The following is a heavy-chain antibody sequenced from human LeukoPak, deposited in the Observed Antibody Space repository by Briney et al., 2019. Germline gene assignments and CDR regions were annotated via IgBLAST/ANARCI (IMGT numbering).Heavy chain of an antibody. CDR3: ARGWELHD. J-gene: IGHJ4*02. CDR1: GHTLTTYG. V-gene: IGHV1-18*04. D-gene: IGHD1-26*01. Sequence: ASVKVSCKASGHTLTTYGISWVRQAAGQGLEWMGWISANNGNTKYAQKVQGRVTVTTDTSTSTAFVEVRSLRSDDTAVYYCARGWELHDWGQGTLVTVSS. CDR2: ISANNGNT.